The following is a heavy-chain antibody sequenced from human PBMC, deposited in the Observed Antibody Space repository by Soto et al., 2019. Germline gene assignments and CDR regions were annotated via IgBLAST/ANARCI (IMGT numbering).Heavy chain of an antibody. V-gene: IGHV3-53*01. CDR1: GFTVSSNY. D-gene: IGHD5-18*01. Sequence: EVQLVESGGGLIQPGGSLRLSCAPSGFTVSSNYMTWVRQAPGKGLEWVSVIYSGGSTYYADSVKGRFTISRDKSKNTLFLQMNILRAEDTDVYYCARAPGLYRYGYYGMDVWGQGTTVTVSS. CDR3: ARAPGLYRYGYYGMDV. J-gene: IGHJ6*02. CDR2: IYSGGST.